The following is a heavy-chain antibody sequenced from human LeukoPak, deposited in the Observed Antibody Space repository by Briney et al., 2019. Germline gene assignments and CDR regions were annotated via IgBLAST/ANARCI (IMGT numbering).Heavy chain of an antibody. CDR2: IYYSGST. J-gene: IGHJ6*02. D-gene: IGHD6-13*01. V-gene: IGHV4-59*01. CDR1: GGSISSYY. Sequence: PSETLSLTYTVSGGSISSYYWSWIRQPPGKGLEWIGYIYYSGSTNYNPSLKSRVTISVDTSKNQFSLKLSSVTAADTAVYYCARIQQLAHYYYYYYGMDVWGQGTTVTVSS. CDR3: ARIQQLAHYYYYYYGMDV.